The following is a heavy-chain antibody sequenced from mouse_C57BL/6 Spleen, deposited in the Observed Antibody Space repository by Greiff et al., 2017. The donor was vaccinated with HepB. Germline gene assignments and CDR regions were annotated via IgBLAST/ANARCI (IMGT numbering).Heavy chain of an antibody. Sequence: DVQLVESGGGLVQPGGSMKLSCVASGFTFSNYWMNWVRQSPEKGLEWVAQIRLKSDNYATHYAESVKGRFTISRDDSKSSVYLQMNNLRAEDTGIYYCITGLFAYWGQGTLVTVSA. V-gene: IGHV6-3*01. CDR2: IRLKSDNYAT. D-gene: IGHD4-1*01. CDR3: ITGLFAY. CDR1: GFTFSNYW. J-gene: IGHJ3*01.